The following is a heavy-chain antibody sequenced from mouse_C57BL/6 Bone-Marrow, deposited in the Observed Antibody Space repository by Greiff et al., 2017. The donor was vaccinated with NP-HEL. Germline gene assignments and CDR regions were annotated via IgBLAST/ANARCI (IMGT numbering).Heavy chain of an antibody. J-gene: IGHJ2*01. V-gene: IGHV1-53*01. CDR2: INPSNGGT. CDR3: ARWVDWDALYFDY. D-gene: IGHD4-1*01. CDR1: GYTFTSYW. Sequence: QVQLQQPGTELVKPGASVKLSCKASGYTFTSYWMHWVKQRPGQGLEWLGNINPSNGGTTYNEKFKSKATLTVDKSSSTAYMQLSSLTSEDSAVYYCARWVDWDALYFDYWGQGTTRTVAS.